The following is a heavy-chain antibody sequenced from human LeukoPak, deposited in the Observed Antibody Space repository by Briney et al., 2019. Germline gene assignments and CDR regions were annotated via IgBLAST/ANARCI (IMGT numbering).Heavy chain of an antibody. CDR1: GGSISSYY. CDR2: IYYSGST. CDR3: ARLTYSGSYCFDY. J-gene: IGHJ4*02. Sequence: SETLSLTCTVTGGSISSYYWSWIRQPPGKGLEWIGYIYYSGSTNYNPSLKSRVTISVDTSKNQFSLKLSSVTAADTAVYYCARLTYSGSYCFDYWGQGTLVTVSS. V-gene: IGHV4-59*08. D-gene: IGHD1-26*01.